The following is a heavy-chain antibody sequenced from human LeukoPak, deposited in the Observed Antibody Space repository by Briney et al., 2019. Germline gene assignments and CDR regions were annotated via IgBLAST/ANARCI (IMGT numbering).Heavy chain of an antibody. CDR3: AKDGYCSSTSCYFDY. D-gene: IGHD2-2*03. CDR2: ISYDGSNK. CDR1: GFTFSSYG. Sequence: GRSLRLSCAASGFTFSSYGMHWVRQAPGKGLEWVTVISYDGSNKYYADSVKGRFTISRDNSKNTLYLQMNSLRAEDTAVYYCAKDGYCSSTSCYFDYWGQGTLVTVSS. V-gene: IGHV3-30*18. J-gene: IGHJ4*02.